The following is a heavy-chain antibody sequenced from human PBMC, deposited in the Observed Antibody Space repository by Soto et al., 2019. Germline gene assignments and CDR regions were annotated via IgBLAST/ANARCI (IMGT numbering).Heavy chain of an antibody. CDR2: INHFEST. CDR3: VRGGGYDAFDH. D-gene: IGHD5-12*01. Sequence: QLQLQESGSGVVRTSETLSLTCTVFGASISYGGFSWSWIRQSPGKGLEWIGYINHFESTYFHPAFKSRLSMSIARSRNMFSLNLSSVTAADMAVYYCVRGGGYDAFDHWGQGVPVTVSS. CDR1: GASISYGGFS. V-gene: IGHV4-30-2*06. J-gene: IGHJ4*02.